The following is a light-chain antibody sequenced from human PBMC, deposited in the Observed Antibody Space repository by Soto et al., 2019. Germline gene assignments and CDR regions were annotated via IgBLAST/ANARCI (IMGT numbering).Light chain of an antibody. CDR3: QQFSSYPLT. J-gene: IGKJ4*01. CDR2: DAS. V-gene: IGKV3-20*01. Sequence: EFVLTQSPGTLSLSPGERATLSCRASQTVRNNYLAWYQQKPRQAPRLLIYDASSRATGIPDRFSGGGSGTDFTLTISRLEPEDFAVYYCQQFSSYPLTFGGGTKVDNK. CDR1: QTVRNNY.